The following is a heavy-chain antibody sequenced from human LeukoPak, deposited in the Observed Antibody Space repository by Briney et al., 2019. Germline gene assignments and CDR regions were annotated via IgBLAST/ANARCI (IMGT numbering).Heavy chain of an antibody. CDR2: IRYDGSNK. D-gene: IGHD1-26*01. J-gene: IGHJ4*02. CDR3: AKDKGGRIVGATTFDY. CDR1: GFTFSSYA. Sequence: GGSLRLSCAASGFTFSSYAMHWVRQAPGKGLEWVAFIRYDGSNKYYADSVKGRFTISRDNSKNTLYLQMNSLRAEDTAVYYCAKDKGGRIVGATTFDYWGQGTLVTVSS. V-gene: IGHV3-30*02.